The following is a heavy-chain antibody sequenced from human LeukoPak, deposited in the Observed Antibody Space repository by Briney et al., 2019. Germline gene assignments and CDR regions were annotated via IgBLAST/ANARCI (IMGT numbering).Heavy chain of an antibody. D-gene: IGHD4-17*01. J-gene: IGHJ5*02. V-gene: IGHV4-39*07. CDR2: IFYNGGT. Sequence: SETLSLTCTVSGGSISSSNYYWGWVRQPPGKGLEWIGTIFYNGGTQYSPSLKSRVTISVDTSKNQFSLKLSSVTAADTAVYYCARDVLRLFYGDQNGRWFDPWGQGTLVTVSS. CDR3: ARDVLRLFYGDQNGRWFDP. CDR1: GGSISSSNYY.